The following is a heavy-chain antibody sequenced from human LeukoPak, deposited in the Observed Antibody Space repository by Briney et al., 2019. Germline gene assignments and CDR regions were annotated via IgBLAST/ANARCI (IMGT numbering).Heavy chain of an antibody. D-gene: IGHD6-13*01. CDR2: ISGSGGST. CDR3: AKDRGCGQQLVYCWFDP. Sequence: PGGSLRLSCAASGFTFSSYAMSWVRQAPGKGPEWVSAISGSGGSTFYADSVKGRFTISRDNTKNTLYLQMNSLRAEDTAVYYCAKDRGCGQQLVYCWFDPWGQGTPVTVSS. CDR1: GFTFSSYA. V-gene: IGHV3-23*01. J-gene: IGHJ5*02.